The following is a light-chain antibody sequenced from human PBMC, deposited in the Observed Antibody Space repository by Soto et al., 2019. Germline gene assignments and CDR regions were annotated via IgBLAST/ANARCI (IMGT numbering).Light chain of an antibody. CDR2: DAS. J-gene: IGKJ1*01. CDR3: QQYNSYFWT. Sequence: IQMTQSPSTLSASVGDRVTITCLASESISSWLAWYQQKPGQAPKLLIYDASSFESGVPSRFSGSGSGTEFTLTISSLQPDDFDTYYCQQYNSYFWTFGQGTKVDI. V-gene: IGKV1-5*01. CDR1: ESISSW.